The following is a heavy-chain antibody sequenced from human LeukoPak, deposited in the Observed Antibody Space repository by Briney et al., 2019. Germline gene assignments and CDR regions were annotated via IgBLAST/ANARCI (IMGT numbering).Heavy chain of an antibody. D-gene: IGHD3-10*01. CDR3: ARERVMVRGVRYIHFDY. CDR1: GYTFTGYY. Sequence: ASVKVSCKASGYTFTGYYMHWVRQAPGQGLEWMGWINPNSGGTNYAQKFQGRVTMTRDTSISPAYMELSRLRSDDTAVYYCARERVMVRGVRYIHFDYWGQGTLVTVSS. V-gene: IGHV1-2*02. J-gene: IGHJ4*02. CDR2: INPNSGGT.